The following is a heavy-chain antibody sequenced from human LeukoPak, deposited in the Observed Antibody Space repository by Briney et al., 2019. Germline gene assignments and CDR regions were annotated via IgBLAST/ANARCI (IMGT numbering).Heavy chain of an antibody. CDR1: GFTFDDYA. J-gene: IGHJ4*02. CDR3: AKDISATYPTSVFDS. CDR2: VRCQSLTS. V-gene: IGHV3-9*03. Sequence: PGGSLRLSCAASGFTFDDYAMHWVREAPGRGLEGGSGVRCQSLTSRSAESVKGRFTISRHTAKNSLYLQMNSLRAEDMALYFCAKDISATYPTSVFDSWGQGTLVTVTS.